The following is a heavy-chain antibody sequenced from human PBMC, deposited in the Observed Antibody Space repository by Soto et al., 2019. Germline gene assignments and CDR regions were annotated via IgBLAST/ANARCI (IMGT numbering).Heavy chain of an antibody. CDR3: ASLIFPYCSSTTCWDAFDI. D-gene: IGHD2-2*01. CDR1: GYSFSSYW. Sequence: GESLKISCKCSGYSFSSYWIGLVRQITGKGLEWMGIIYPGDSDTRYSPSFEGQVTISADKSISTAYLQWSSLKASDTAMYYCASLIFPYCSSTTCWDAFDIWGQGTMVTVSS. V-gene: IGHV5-51*01. J-gene: IGHJ3*02. CDR2: IYPGDSDT.